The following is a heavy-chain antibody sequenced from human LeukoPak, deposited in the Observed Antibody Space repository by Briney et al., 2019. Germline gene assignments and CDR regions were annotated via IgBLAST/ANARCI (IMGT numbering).Heavy chain of an antibody. D-gene: IGHD2-2*01. J-gene: IGHJ4*02. V-gene: IGHV3-23*01. CDR2: ISPAGDST. CDR1: GFTFSSYA. CDR3: ARRLVTAGITDFFDS. Sequence: GGSLRLSRAASGFTFSSYAMHWVRQAPGAGLEWVSAISPAGDSTTDADSVKGRFTISRDNSKSTLYLQMNGLTAEDTALYYCARRLVTAGITDFFDSWGQGTLVSVSS.